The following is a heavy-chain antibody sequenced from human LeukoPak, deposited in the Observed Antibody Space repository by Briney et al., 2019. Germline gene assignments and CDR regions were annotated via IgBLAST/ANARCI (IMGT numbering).Heavy chain of an antibody. CDR1: GYTFTGYY. J-gene: IGHJ6*03. D-gene: IGHD6-13*01. CDR2: INPNSGGT. V-gene: IGHV1-2*02. Sequence: GASVKVSCKASGYTFTGYYMHWVRQAPGQGLEWMGWINPNSGGTNYAQKFQGRVTMTRDTSISTAYMELSRLRSDDTAVYYCARGPAHSSSWYSDYYMDVWGKGTTVTVSS. CDR3: ARGPAHSSSWYSDYYMDV.